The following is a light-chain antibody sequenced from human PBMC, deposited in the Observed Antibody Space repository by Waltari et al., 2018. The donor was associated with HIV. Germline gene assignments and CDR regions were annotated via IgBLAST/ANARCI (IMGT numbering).Light chain of an antibody. CDR1: RSDVGSYNL. J-gene: IGLJ1*01. CDR2: EGS. V-gene: IGLV2-23*01. CDR3: CSYAGSSTPFYV. Sequence: QSALTQPASVSGSPGQSITISCTGTRSDVGSYNLVSWYQQHPGKAPKLMIYEGSKRPSGVSNRFSGSKSGNTASLTISGLQAEDEADYYCCSYAGSSTPFYVFGTGTKVTVL.